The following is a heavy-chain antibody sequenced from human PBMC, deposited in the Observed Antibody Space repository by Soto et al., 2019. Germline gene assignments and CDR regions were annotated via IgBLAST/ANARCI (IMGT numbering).Heavy chain of an antibody. J-gene: IGHJ6*02. CDR1: GGTFSSYA. CDR2: IIPISDTT. D-gene: IGHD2-2*01. CDR3: ARSQGSSTSLEIYYYYYYGMEV. V-gene: IGHV1-69*01. Sequence: QVQLVQSGAEVKKPGYSVKVSCKASGGTFSSYAISWVRQAPGQGLEWMGGIIPISDTTNYAQKFQGRVTITADESTSTAYMELSSLRSEDTAVYYCARSQGSSTSLEIYYYYYYGMEVWGQGTTFTVSS.